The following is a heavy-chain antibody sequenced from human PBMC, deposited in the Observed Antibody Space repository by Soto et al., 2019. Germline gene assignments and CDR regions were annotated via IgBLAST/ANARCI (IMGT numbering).Heavy chain of an antibody. CDR2: IVVGSGNT. Sequence: SVKVSCKASGFTFTSSAMQWVRQARGQRLEWIGWIVVGSGNTNYAQKFRERVTITRDMSTSTAYMELSSLRSEDTAVYYCAARSNPNEYCQHWGKGSLVTVGS. J-gene: IGHJ1*01. V-gene: IGHV1-58*02. CDR3: AARSNPNEYCQH. CDR1: GFTFTSSA.